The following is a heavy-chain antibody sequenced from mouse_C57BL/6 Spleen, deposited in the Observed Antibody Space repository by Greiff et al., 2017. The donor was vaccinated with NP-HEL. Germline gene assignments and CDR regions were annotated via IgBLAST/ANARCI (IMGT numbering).Heavy chain of an antibody. V-gene: IGHV1-75*01. D-gene: IGHD2-4*01. CDR2: SFPGSGST. CDR1: GYTFNDYY. Sequence: QVQLKQSGPELVKPGASVKLSCKASGYTFNDYYINWVKQGPGQGPEWIGWSFPGSGSTYYHEKFKGKSTLTVDQSSSTAYMLLSSLTTEDSAVDFCARSVDYDLAYWGQGTLVTVSA. CDR3: ARSVDYDLAY. J-gene: IGHJ3*01.